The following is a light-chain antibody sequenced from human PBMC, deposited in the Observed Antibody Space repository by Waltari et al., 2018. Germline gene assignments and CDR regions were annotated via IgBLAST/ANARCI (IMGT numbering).Light chain of an antibody. V-gene: IGKV1-5*03. Sequence: DIQMTQSPSTLSASVGARATITCRASQSISNWLAWYQQKPGKAPKLLFYKASTLESGVPSRFSGSGSGTEFTLTISSLQPDDFATYYCQQYNSYSLLTFGGGTKVEIK. CDR2: KAS. CDR3: QQYNSYSLLT. J-gene: IGKJ4*01. CDR1: QSISNW.